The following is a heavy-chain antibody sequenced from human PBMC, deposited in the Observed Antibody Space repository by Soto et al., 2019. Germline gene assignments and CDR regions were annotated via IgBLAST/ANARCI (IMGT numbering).Heavy chain of an antibody. Sequence: GGSLRLSCAASEFTFGGYSMSWFRQAPGKGLEWVGVIRSKAYGVTTEYAASVKGRFTISRDDSKSIAYLQMNSLKTEDTAVYYCTRRLTYCSGGSCYYNWFDRWGQGTLVTVPS. CDR2: IRSKAYGVTT. V-gene: IGHV3-49*03. J-gene: IGHJ5*02. CDR1: EFTFGGYS. CDR3: TRRLTYCSGGSCYYNWFDR. D-gene: IGHD2-15*01.